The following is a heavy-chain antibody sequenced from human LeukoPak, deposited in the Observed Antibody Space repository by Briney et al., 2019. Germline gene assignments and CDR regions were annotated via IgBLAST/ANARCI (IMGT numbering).Heavy chain of an antibody. CDR3: ARLSGSYFGLDY. CDR1: GFTFSSYS. V-gene: IGHV3-21*01. J-gene: IGHJ4*02. Sequence: GGSLRLSCAASGFTFSSYSMNWVRQAPGKGLEWVSSISSSSYIYYADSVKGRFTISRDNAKNSLYLQMNSLRAEDTAVYYCARLSGSYFGLDYWGQGTLVTVSS. CDR2: ISSSSYI. D-gene: IGHD1-26*01.